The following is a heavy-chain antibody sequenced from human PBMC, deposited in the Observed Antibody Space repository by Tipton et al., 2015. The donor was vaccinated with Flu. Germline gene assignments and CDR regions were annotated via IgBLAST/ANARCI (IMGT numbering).Heavy chain of an antibody. D-gene: IGHD2-2*01. CDR1: GFTFNTYW. CDR3: ARTRGGYCSSTSCYADYFDF. CDR2: IKQGGSEK. J-gene: IGHJ4*02. V-gene: IGHV3-7*01. Sequence: QLVQSGGGLVQPGGSLRLSCAASGFTFNTYWMSCVRQAPGKGLEWVANIKQGGSEKYYVDSVKGRFTISRDNAKNSLYLQMNSLRAEDTAVYYCARTRGGYCSSTSCYADYFDFWGQGTLVTVSS.